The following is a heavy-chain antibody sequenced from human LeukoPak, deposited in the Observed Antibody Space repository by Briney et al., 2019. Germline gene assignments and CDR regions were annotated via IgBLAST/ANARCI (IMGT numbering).Heavy chain of an antibody. Sequence: SETLSLICTVSGGSISSSSYYWGWIRQPPGKGPEWIGSIYYSGSTYYNPSLKSRVTISVDTSKNQFSLKLSSVTAADTAVYYCARLYYGIAVAGLNWFDPWGQGTLVTVSS. D-gene: IGHD6-19*01. J-gene: IGHJ5*02. CDR3: ARLYYGIAVAGLNWFDP. V-gene: IGHV4-39*01. CDR2: IYYSGST. CDR1: GGSISSSSYY.